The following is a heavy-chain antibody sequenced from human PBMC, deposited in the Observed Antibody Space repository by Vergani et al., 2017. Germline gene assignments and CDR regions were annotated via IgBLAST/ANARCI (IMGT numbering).Heavy chain of an antibody. CDR2: ISGHGDRT. D-gene: IGHD3-10*01. CDR1: SFKLGDYG. J-gene: IGHJ4*02. V-gene: IGHV3-23*04. Sequence: VQLVESGGGVVQPGRSLRLSCTPSSFKLGDYGMHWVRQAPGRGLEWVSAISGHGDRTYYADSVKGRFTISRDNSKNMLFLQMNNLRTEDTAIYYCAKQYFVSGNYLFDYWCQGTMVTVSS. CDR3: AKQYFVSGNYLFDY.